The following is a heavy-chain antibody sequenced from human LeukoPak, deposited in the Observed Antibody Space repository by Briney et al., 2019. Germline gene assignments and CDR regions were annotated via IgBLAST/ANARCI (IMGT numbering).Heavy chain of an antibody. V-gene: IGHV3-33*01. CDR2: IWYDGSNK. Sequence: GGSLRLSCAASGFTFSSYGMHWVRQAPGKGLEWVAVIWYDGSNKYYVESVKGRFTISRDDSKNTLYLQMNSLRAEDTAVYYCARSRGGSSSGVGDNFDYWGQGTLVTVSS. J-gene: IGHJ4*02. CDR1: GFTFSSYG. D-gene: IGHD6-6*01. CDR3: ARSRGGSSSGVGDNFDY.